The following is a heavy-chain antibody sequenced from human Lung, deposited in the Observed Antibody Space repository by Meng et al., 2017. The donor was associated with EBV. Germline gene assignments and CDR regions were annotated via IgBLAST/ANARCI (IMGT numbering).Heavy chain of an antibody. Sequence: QVQLVQSGAEVKKPGSSVKVSCKASEYTFTDWCIYWVRQAPGQGLEWMGRINPNSGGTNYAQNFQGRVTMTRDRSTSAVYMELSSLRSEDTAIYYCARSPLDGYNYHFDYWGQGTLVTVSS. CDR2: INPNSGGT. V-gene: IGHV1-2*06. CDR1: EYTFTDWC. D-gene: IGHD5-24*01. J-gene: IGHJ4*02. CDR3: ARSPLDGYNYHFDY.